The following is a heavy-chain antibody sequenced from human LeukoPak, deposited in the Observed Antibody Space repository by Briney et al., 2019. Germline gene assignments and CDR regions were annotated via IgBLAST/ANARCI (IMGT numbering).Heavy chain of an antibody. CDR1: GFTFSGYR. D-gene: IGHD3-22*01. CDR3: ARVVYYYSSNYYAYFQH. Sequence: PGGSLRLSCAASGFTFSGYRMHWVRQAPGKGLEWVARINSDGTDISYGDSVKGRFTISRDNAKTTLYLQMNSLRVEDTAVYYYARVVYYYSSNYYAYFQHWGQGTLVTVSS. V-gene: IGHV3-74*01. CDR2: INSDGTDI. J-gene: IGHJ1*01.